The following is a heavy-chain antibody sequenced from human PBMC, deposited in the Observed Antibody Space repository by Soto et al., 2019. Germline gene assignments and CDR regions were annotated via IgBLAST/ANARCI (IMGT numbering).Heavy chain of an antibody. D-gene: IGHD2-15*01. CDR2: ISGSGGST. CDR1: GFTFSSYA. J-gene: IGHJ6*02. CDR3: AKDSTYCSGGSCYSADYYYYGMDV. V-gene: IGHV3-23*01. Sequence: GSLRLSCAASGFTFSSYAMSWVRQAPGKGLEWVSAISGSGGSTYYADSVKGRFTISRDNSKNTLYLQMNSLRAEDTAVYYCAKDSTYCSGGSCYSADYYYYGMDVWGQGT.